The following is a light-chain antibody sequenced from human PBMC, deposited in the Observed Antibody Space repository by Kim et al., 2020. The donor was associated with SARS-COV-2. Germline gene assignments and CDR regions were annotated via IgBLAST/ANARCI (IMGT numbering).Light chain of an antibody. CDR2: DKD. V-gene: IGLV1-44*01. J-gene: IGLJ3*02. Sequence: GKRGDVYFQDSSSNNGRNAVNWYQLLPGTAPKPLIYDKDRRPSGVPDRISGSKSGTSASLAHSGLLSEDEADYYCGTWDDSLDAWVFGGGTQLTVL. CDR3: GTWDDSLDAWV. CDR1: SSNNGRNA.